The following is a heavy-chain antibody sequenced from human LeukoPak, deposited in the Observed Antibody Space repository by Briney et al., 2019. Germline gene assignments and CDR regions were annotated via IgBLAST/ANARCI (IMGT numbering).Heavy chain of an antibody. J-gene: IGHJ4*02. D-gene: IGHD3-9*01. CDR1: GYTFTGYY. V-gene: IGHV1-2*02. Sequence: ASVKVSCKASGYTFTGYYIHWVRQAPGQGLEWMGGINPNSGGTNYAQKFQDRVTMTRDTSISTAYMELSRLRFDDTAVYYCARSPHILTGENFDYWGQGTLVTVSS. CDR2: INPNSGGT. CDR3: ARSPHILTGENFDY.